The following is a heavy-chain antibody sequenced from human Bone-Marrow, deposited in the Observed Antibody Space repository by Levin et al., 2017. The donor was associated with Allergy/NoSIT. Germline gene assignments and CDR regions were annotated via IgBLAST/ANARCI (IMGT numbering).Heavy chain of an antibody. Sequence: GESLKISCAASGFTFSSYAMHWVRQAPGKGLEWVAVISYDGSNKYYADSVKGRFTISRDNSKNTLYLQMNSLRAEDTAVYYCASPGGYCSGGSCYWYYFDYWGQGTLVTVSS. J-gene: IGHJ4*02. CDR3: ASPGGYCSGGSCYWYYFDY. V-gene: IGHV3-30-3*01. CDR2: ISYDGSNK. D-gene: IGHD2-15*01. CDR1: GFTFSSYA.